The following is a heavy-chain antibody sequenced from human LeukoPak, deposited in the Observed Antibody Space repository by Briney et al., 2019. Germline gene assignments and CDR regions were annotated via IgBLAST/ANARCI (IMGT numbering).Heavy chain of an antibody. Sequence: GGSLRLSCAASGFTFSSYGMSWVRQAPGKGLEWVSGISGSGGSAYYADSVKGRFSISRDNSKSTLYLQMNSLRAEDTAVYYCARDQGGVGYWGQGTLVTVSS. CDR2: ISGSGGSA. CDR3: ARDQGGVGY. J-gene: IGHJ4*02. CDR1: GFTFSSYG. V-gene: IGHV3-23*01. D-gene: IGHD3-16*01.